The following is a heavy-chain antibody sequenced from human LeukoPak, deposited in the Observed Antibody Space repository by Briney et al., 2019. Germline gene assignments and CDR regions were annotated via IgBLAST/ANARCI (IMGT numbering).Heavy chain of an antibody. CDR3: ARHDRYSSTDYYYYYMDV. D-gene: IGHD6-13*01. V-gene: IGHV4-34*01. CDR2: INHSGST. Sequence: SETLSLTCAVYGGSFSGYYWSWIRQPPGKGLEWIGEINHSGSTNYNPSLKSRVTISVDTSKNQFSLKLSSVTAADTAVYYCARHDRYSSTDYYYYYMDVWGKGTTVTVSS. J-gene: IGHJ6*03. CDR1: GGSFSGYY.